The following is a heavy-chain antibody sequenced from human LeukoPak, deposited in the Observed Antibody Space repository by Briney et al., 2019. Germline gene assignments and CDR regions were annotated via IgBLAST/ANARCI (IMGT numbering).Heavy chain of an antibody. J-gene: IGHJ5*02. V-gene: IGHV4-4*02. D-gene: IGHD2-21*01. CDR2: IYHSGST. Sequence: SETLSLTCAVSGGSISSSNWWSWVRQPPGKGLEWIGEIYHSGSTNYNPSLKSRVTISVDKSKNQFSLKLSSVTAADTAVYYCAREGVVCGGDCFPTGFDPWGQGTLVTVSS. CDR3: AREGVVCGGDCFPTGFDP. CDR1: GGSISSSNW.